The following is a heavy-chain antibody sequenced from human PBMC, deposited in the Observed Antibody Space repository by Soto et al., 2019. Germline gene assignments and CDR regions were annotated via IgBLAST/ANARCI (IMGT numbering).Heavy chain of an antibody. Sequence: LGESLKISCKGSGYSFTSYWISWVRQMPGKGLEWMGRIDPSDSYTNYSPSFQGHVTISADKSISTAYLQWSSLKASDTAMYYCARRYSSTSPEYYYYGMDVWGQGTTVTVSS. J-gene: IGHJ6*02. CDR2: IDPSDSYT. CDR1: GYSFTSYW. V-gene: IGHV5-10-1*01. D-gene: IGHD2-2*01. CDR3: ARRYSSTSPEYYYYGMDV.